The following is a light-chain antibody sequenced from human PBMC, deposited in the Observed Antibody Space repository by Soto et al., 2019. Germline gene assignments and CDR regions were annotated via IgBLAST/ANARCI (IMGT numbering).Light chain of an antibody. CDR3: QQYGSSPLIS. CDR1: QTITNY. Sequence: DIQMTQSPSSLSASVGDRVTITCRASQTITNYLNWYQQQSGKAPKLLIYATDTLQSGVPSRFSGSGSGRDFTLTISGLEPEDFAVYYCQQYGSSPLISFGQGTRLEIK. J-gene: IGKJ5*01. CDR2: ATD. V-gene: IGKV1-39*01.